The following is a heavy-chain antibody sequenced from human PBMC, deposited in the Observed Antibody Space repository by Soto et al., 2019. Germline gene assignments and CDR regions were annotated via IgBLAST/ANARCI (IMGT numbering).Heavy chain of an antibody. D-gene: IGHD3-22*01. CDR1: GYSFTCYW. CDR3: ARHSSPTDSYFDY. Sequence: GESLKISCKGSGYSFTCYWISWVRQMPGKGLEWMGRIDPSDSYTNYSPYFQGHVTISADKSISTAYLQWRSLKASDTAMYYCARHSSPTDSYFDYWGQGTLVTVSS. J-gene: IGHJ4*02. V-gene: IGHV5-10-1*01. CDR2: IDPSDSYT.